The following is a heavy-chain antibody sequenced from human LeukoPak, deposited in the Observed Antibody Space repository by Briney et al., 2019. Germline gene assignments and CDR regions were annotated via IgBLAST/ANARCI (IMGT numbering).Heavy chain of an antibody. J-gene: IGHJ4*02. CDR1: GFTFDDYG. CDR3: ASLGYCSGGSCSNFGY. D-gene: IGHD2-15*01. V-gene: IGHV3-20*04. Sequence: GGSLRLSCAASGFTFDDYGMSWVRQAPGKGLEWVSGINWNGGSTGYADSVKGRFTNSRDNAKNSLYLQMNSLRAEDTALYYCASLGYCSGGSCSNFGYWGQGTLVTVSS. CDR2: INWNGGST.